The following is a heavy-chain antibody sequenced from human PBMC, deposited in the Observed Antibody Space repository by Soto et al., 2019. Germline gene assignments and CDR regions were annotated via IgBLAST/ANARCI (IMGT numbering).Heavy chain of an antibody. CDR1: GYTFNFYA. CDR2: INTGNGDT. CDR3: ARAANDYGDLFQL. J-gene: IGHJ1*01. Sequence: QVQLVQSGAEVRKPGASVKVSCRASGYTFNFYAMHWVRQAPGQRLEWMGWINTGNGDTKYSQKFQGRVTITRDTSASTAYMQLSSLRSEDMAVYYCARAANDYGDLFQLWGQGTLVTVSS. D-gene: IGHD4-17*01. V-gene: IGHV1-3*04.